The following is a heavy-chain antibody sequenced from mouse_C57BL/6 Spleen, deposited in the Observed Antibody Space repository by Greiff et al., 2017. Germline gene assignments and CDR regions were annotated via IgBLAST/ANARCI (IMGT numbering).Heavy chain of an antibody. D-gene: IGHD2-1*01. CDR1: GYTFTSYC. Sequence: VQLQQSGAELVKPGASVKMSCKASGYTFTSYCITWVKQRPGQDLEWIGDINPGSGSTNYNEKFKSKATLTVDTSSSTAYMQLSSLTSEDSAVYYCAIYRNYFDYWGQGTTLTVSS. J-gene: IGHJ2*01. CDR3: AIYRNYFDY. V-gene: IGHV1-55*01. CDR2: INPGSGST.